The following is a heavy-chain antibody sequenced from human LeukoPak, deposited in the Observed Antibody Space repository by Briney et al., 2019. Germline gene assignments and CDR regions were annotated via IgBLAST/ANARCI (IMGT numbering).Heavy chain of an antibody. J-gene: IGHJ4*02. CDR2: IYSSGTT. Sequence: SETLSLTCTVSGGSISDYYWSWLRQPAGKGLEWTGRIYSSGTTNYNSSLKSRVTMSVDTSKNQFSLRLSSVTAADTAMYYCAREGSSDLYRPLDYWGQGTLVTVSS. V-gene: IGHV4-4*07. D-gene: IGHD6-19*01. CDR3: AREGSSDLYRPLDY. CDR1: GGSISDYY.